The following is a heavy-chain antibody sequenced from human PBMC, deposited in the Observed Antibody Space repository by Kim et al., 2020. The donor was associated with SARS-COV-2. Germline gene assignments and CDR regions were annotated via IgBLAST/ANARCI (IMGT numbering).Heavy chain of an antibody. CDR3: AKEGGVFLFDY. V-gene: IGHV3-9*01. D-gene: IGHD1-26*01. J-gene: IGHJ4*02. Sequence: IGYADSVKGRFTISRDNAKNSLYLQMNSLRAEDTALYYCAKEGGVFLFDYWGQGTLVTVSS. CDR2: I.